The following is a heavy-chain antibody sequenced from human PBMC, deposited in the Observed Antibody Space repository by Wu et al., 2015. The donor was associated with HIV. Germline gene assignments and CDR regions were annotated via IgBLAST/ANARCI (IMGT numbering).Heavy chain of an antibody. CDR3: ARGDTYYESSFDY. J-gene: IGHJ4*02. D-gene: IGHD3-22*01. CDR2: IIPIFGTV. Sequence: QVQLVQSGAEVKKPGSSVKVSCKASGGTFSSYAISWVRQAPGQGLEWMGGIIPIFGTVNYAQKFQGRVTITTDESTSTGYMELSSLTSEDTAIYYCARGDTYYESSFDYVGQGTLVTVSS. V-gene: IGHV1-69*05. CDR1: GGTFSSYA.